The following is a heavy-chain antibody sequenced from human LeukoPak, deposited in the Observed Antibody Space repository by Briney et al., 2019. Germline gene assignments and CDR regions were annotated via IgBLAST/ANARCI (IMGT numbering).Heavy chain of an antibody. CDR1: GFTFSSYA. J-gene: IGHJ4*02. Sequence: GGSLRLSCAASGFTFSSYAMHWVRQAPGKGLEWVAVISYDGSNKYYADSVKGRFTISRDNSKNTLYLQMNSLRAEDTAVYYCAKDHPSPYYDSSGYWFWGQGTLVTVSS. CDR2: ISYDGSNK. D-gene: IGHD3-22*01. V-gene: IGHV3-30-3*01. CDR3: AKDHPSPYYDSSGYWF.